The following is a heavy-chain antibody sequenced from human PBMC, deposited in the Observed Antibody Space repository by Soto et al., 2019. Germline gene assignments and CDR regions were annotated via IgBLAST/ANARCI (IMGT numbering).Heavy chain of an antibody. Sequence: GGSLRLSCTASVFTFGDYAMSWVREAPGKGLEWVGFIRSKAYGETTEYAASVKGRFTISRDDSKSIAYLQMNSLKTEDTAVYYCTRDGGSSGYYYPALGAFDIWGQGTMVTVSS. D-gene: IGHD3-22*01. CDR2: IRSKAYGETT. J-gene: IGHJ3*02. CDR3: TRDGGSSGYYYPALGAFDI. V-gene: IGHV3-49*04. CDR1: VFTFGDYA.